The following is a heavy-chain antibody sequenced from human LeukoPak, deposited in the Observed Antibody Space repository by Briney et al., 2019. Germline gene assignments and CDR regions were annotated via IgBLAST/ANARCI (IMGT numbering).Heavy chain of an antibody. D-gene: IGHD6-13*01. CDR2: IYTSGST. J-gene: IGHJ4*02. V-gene: IGHV4-4*07. CDR1: GGSISSYY. Sequence: SETLSLTCTVSGGSISSYYWSWIRQPAGKGLEWIGRIYTSGSTNYNPSLKSRVTMSVDTSKNQFSLKLNSVTAADTAVHYCARRSGSSWYHDYWGQGTLVTVSS. CDR3: ARRSGSSWYHDY.